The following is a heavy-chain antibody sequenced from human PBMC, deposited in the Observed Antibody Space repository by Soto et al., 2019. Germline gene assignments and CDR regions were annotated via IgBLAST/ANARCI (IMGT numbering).Heavy chain of an antibody. CDR3: ARERHQYCSITSGEPLSYYVMYV. J-gene: IGHJ6*02. CDR1: GFTFSSYA. Sequence: PGGSLRLSCAASGFTFSSYAIHWVRQAPGQGLEWVAIISYDGSKRFYADSVKGRFTISSDNSKNTLYLQMHRLRPEDTAVYYFARERHQYCSITSGEPLSYYVMYVWGPGTTVTVAS. D-gene: IGHD2-2*01. V-gene: IGHV3-30-3*01. CDR2: ISYDGSKR.